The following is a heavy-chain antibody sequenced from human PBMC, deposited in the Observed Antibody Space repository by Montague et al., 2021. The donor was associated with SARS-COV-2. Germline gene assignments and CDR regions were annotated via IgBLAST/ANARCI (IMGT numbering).Heavy chain of an antibody. CDR2: ISYDGSNK. Sequence: SLRLSCAASGFTFSSYAMHWVRQAPGKGLEWVAVISYDGSNKYYADSVKGRFTISRDNSKNTLYLQMNSLRVEDTAVYYCARDGREGLLWFGELLFGWFDPWGQGTLVTVSS. J-gene: IGHJ5*02. CDR1: GFTFSSYA. V-gene: IGHV3-30*04. CDR3: ARDGREGLLWFGELLFGWFDP. D-gene: IGHD3-10*01.